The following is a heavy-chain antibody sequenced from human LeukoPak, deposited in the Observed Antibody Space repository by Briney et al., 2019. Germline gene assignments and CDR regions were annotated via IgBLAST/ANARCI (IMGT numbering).Heavy chain of an antibody. D-gene: IGHD3-3*01. Sequence: ASVTVSCEASGYTFTSYGISWVRQAPGQGLEWMGWISAYNGNTNYAQKLQGRVTMTTDTSTSTAYMELRSLRSDDTAVYYCARAAKGDFWSGYYRDWFDPWGQGTLVTVSS. J-gene: IGHJ5*02. CDR2: ISAYNGNT. CDR1: GYTFTSYG. CDR3: ARAAKGDFWSGYYRDWFDP. V-gene: IGHV1-18*01.